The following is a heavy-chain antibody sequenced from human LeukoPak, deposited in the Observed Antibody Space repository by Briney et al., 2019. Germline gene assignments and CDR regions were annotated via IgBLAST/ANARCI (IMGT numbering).Heavy chain of an antibody. D-gene: IGHD2-8*02. Sequence: SETLSLTCTVSGGSISSGGYYWSWIRQHPGKGLEWIGYIYYSGSTNYNPSLKSRVTISVDTSKNQFSLKLSSVTAADTAVYYCARLYWDYYYYGMDVWGQGTTVTVSS. CDR3: ARLYWDYYYYGMDV. CDR1: GGSISSGGYY. V-gene: IGHV4-61*08. J-gene: IGHJ6*02. CDR2: IYYSGST.